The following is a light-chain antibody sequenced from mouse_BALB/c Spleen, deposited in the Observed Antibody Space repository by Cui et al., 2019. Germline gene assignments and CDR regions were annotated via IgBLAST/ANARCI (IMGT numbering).Light chain of an antibody. J-gene: IGKJ2*01. Sequence: NIVMTQSPKSMSMSVGERVTLSCKASENVGTYVSWYQQKPEQSPKLLINGASNRYTGVPDRFTGSGSATDFTLTISSVQAEDLADYHCGQSYSYPLTFGGGTKLEIK. CDR1: ENVGTY. CDR2: GAS. CDR3: GQSYSYPLT. V-gene: IGKV6-20*01.